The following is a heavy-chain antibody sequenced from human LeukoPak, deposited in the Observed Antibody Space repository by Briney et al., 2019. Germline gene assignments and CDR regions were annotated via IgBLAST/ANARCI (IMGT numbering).Heavy chain of an antibody. CDR1: GGSISGGGYS. D-gene: IGHD3-10*01. Sequence: ASETLSLTCAVSGGSISGGGYSWSWIRQPPGKGLEWIGYIYHSGSTNYNPSLKSRVTISVDTSKNQFSLKLSSVTAADTAVYYCARIFWFGESNHLNWFDPWGQGTLVTVSS. V-gene: IGHV4-30-2*01. J-gene: IGHJ5*02. CDR3: ARIFWFGESNHLNWFDP. CDR2: IYHSGST.